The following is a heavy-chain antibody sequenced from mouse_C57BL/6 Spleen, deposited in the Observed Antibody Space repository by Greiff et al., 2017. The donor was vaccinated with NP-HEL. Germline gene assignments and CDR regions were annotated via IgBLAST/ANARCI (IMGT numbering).Heavy chain of an antibody. CDR1: GFTFSSYA. CDR3: AREGGYYYGKDYFDY. J-gene: IGHJ2*01. V-gene: IGHV5-4*01. Sequence: EVQLVESGGGLVKPGGSLKLSCAASGFTFSSYAMSWVRQTPEKRLEWVATISDGGSYTYYPDNVKGRFTISRDNAKNNLYLQMSHLKSEDTAMYYCAREGGYYYGKDYFDYWGQGTTLTVSS. CDR2: ISDGGSYT. D-gene: IGHD1-1*01.